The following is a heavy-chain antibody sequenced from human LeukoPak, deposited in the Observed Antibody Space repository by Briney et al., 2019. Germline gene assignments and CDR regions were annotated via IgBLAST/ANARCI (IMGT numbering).Heavy chain of an antibody. J-gene: IGHJ4*02. CDR3: ARVGWIGYDSQTCYFDY. V-gene: IGHV4-59*01. Sequence: SETLSLTCTVSGGSISSYYWSWIRQPPGKGLEWIGYIYYSGSTNYNPSLKSRVTISVDTSKNQFSLKLSSVTAADTAAYYCARVGWIGYDSQTCYFDYWGQGTLVTVSS. CDR2: IYYSGST. CDR1: GGSISSYY. D-gene: IGHD5-12*01.